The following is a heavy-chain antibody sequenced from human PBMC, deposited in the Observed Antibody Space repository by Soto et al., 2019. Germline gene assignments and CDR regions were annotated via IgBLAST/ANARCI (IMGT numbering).Heavy chain of an antibody. CDR2: ISESGHHT. D-gene: IGHD3-16*02. CDR3: TKSDGCGGGACYTGTYYYFDV. Sequence: GGSVRLSCAASGFPSSTYALNWVRQAPGKGPEWVSTISESGHHTHYADSVKGRFTISRDKSKNTLSLQMNSLRVDDTAIYYCTKSDGCGGGACYTGTYYYFDVWGRGTLVTVSS. V-gene: IGHV3-23*01. J-gene: IGHJ2*01. CDR1: GFPSSTYA.